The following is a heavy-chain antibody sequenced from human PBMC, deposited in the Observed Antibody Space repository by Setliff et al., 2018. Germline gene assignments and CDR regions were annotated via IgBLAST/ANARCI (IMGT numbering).Heavy chain of an antibody. J-gene: IGHJ4*02. D-gene: IGHD1-20*01. Sequence: SETLSLTCTVSGGSISSYYWSWIWQPPGKGLEWIGYVHYSGSTNYNPSLKSRVTITVDTSKNQFSLKLSSVTAADTAVYYCARHSYTRDPFDYWGQGTLVTVSS. CDR1: GGSISSYY. CDR2: VHYSGST. CDR3: ARHSYTRDPFDY. V-gene: IGHV4-59*08.